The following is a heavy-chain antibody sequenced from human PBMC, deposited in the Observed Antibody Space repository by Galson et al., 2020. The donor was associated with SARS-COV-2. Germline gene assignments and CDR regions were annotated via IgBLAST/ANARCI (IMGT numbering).Heavy chain of an antibody. CDR2: IYSGGST. CDR3: ARVMTYGDYFDY. Sequence: LSLTCAASGFTVSSNYMSWVRQAPGKGLEWVSVIYSGGSTYYADSVKGRFTISRDNSKNTLYLQMNSLRAEDTAVYYCARVMTYGDYFDYWGQGTLVTVSS. CDR1: GFTVSSNY. V-gene: IGHV3-53*01. J-gene: IGHJ4*02. D-gene: IGHD4-17*01.